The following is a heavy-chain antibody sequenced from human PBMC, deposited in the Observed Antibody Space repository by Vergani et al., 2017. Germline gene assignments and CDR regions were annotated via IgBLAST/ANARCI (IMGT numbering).Heavy chain of an antibody. CDR3: TKGSRGYTGYFFDC. CDR1: GFSFPGYA. Sequence: EVQLLESGGGLVQPGGSLRLSCEASGFSFPGYAMSWVRQAPGKGLEWVSSVSGSSATPYYADSVKGRFIISRDNSKNTLHLQMNSLRADDTAVYYCTKGSRGYTGYFFDCWGRGT. V-gene: IGHV3-23*01. D-gene: IGHD5-12*01. J-gene: IGHJ4*02. CDR2: VSGSSATP.